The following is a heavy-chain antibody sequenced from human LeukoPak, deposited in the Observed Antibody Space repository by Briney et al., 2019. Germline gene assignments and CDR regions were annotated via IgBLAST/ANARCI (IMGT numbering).Heavy chain of an antibody. V-gene: IGHV5-51*01. CDR3: ARTYMVRGVISSFDY. J-gene: IGHJ4*02. Sequence: GESLKISCKGSGYIFNNYWIAWVRQMPGKGLDYMGIIYAGDSETRNSPSFEGQVTISADKSISTAYLQWSSLKASDTAMYYCARTYMVRGVISSFDYWGQGTLVTVSS. CDR1: GYIFNNYW. D-gene: IGHD3-10*01. CDR2: IYAGDSET.